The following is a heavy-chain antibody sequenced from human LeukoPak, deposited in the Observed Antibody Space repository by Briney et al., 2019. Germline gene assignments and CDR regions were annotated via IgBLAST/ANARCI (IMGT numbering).Heavy chain of an antibody. CDR1: GIAFSRYW. J-gene: IGHJ3*02. D-gene: IGHD1-14*01. Sequence: GGSLRLSCAASGIAFSRYWMHWVRQAPGKGLVWISLDKLDGTVATYADSVRGRFTISRDNAKNTLYLQMNSLRAEDTAVYYCTTGLVSAFEIWGQGTVVTVSS. CDR3: TTGLVSAFEI. V-gene: IGHV3-74*01. CDR2: DKLDGTVA.